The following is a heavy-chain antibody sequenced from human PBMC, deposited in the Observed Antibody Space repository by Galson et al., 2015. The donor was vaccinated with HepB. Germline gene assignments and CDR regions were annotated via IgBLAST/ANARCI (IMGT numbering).Heavy chain of an antibody. CDR2: ISYDGSNK. CDR3: ARSPRAEEFGELLSYFDY. Sequence: SLRLSCAASGFTFSSYGMHWVRQAPGKGLEWVAVISYDGSNKYYADSVKGRFTISRDNSKNTLYLQMNSLRAEDTAVYYCARSPRAEEFGELLSYFDYWGQGTLVTVSS. V-gene: IGHV3-30*03. J-gene: IGHJ4*02. CDR1: GFTFSSYG. D-gene: IGHD3-10*01.